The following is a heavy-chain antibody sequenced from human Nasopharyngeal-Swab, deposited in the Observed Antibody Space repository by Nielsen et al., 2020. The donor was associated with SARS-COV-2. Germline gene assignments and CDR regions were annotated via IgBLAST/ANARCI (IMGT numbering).Heavy chain of an antibody. CDR2: IRSKANSYAT. J-gene: IGHJ4*02. V-gene: IGHV3-73*01. D-gene: IGHD3-3*01. Sequence: GGSLRPSCAASGFTFSGSAMHWVRQASRKGLEWVGRIRSKANSYATAYAASVKGRFTISRDDSKNTAYLQMNSLKTEDTAVYYCSTDLVWSGYYLENYWGQGTLVTVSS. CDR3: STDLVWSGYYLENY. CDR1: GFTFSGSA.